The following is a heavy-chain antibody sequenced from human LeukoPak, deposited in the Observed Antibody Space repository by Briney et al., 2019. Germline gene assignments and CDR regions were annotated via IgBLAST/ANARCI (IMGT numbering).Heavy chain of an antibody. Sequence: SETLSLTCTVSGGSISSYYWSWIRQPPGKGLEWIGYIYYSGSTNYNPSLKSRVTISVDTSKDQFSLKLSSVTAADTAVYFCARGPYSYDSSGAFDIWGQGTMVTVSS. V-gene: IGHV4-59*08. CDR2: IYYSGST. CDR1: GGSISSYY. CDR3: ARGPYSYDSSGAFDI. J-gene: IGHJ3*02. D-gene: IGHD3-22*01.